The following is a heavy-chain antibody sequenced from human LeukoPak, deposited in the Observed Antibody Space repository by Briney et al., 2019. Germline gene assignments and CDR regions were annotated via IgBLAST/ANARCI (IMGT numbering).Heavy chain of an antibody. D-gene: IGHD3-10*01. J-gene: IGHJ3*02. CDR3: AKSNGYGLVDI. CDR1: GGSFSHYY. CDR2: IFYSGST. V-gene: IGHV4-34*12. Sequence: SETLSLTCAVYGGSFSHYYWSWIRQPPGKGLEWIGNIFYSGSTYYSPSLESRVTISLDTSRNQFSLKLNSVTAADTAVYYCAKSNGYGLVDIWGQGTMVTVSS.